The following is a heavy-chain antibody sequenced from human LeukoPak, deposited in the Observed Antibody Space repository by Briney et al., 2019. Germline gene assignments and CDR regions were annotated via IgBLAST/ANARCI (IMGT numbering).Heavy chain of an antibody. V-gene: IGHV3-23*01. CDR1: GFTFSSYA. CDR2: ISGGGDST. J-gene: IGHJ4*02. D-gene: IGHD1-26*01. CDR3: AKDRARGGATDFGY. Sequence: GGSLRLSCAASGFTFSSYAMSWVRQAPGKGLEWVSAISGGGDSTYYADSVKGRFTISRDNSKNTLYPQMNSLRAEDTAVYYCAKDRARGGATDFGYWGQGTLVTVSS.